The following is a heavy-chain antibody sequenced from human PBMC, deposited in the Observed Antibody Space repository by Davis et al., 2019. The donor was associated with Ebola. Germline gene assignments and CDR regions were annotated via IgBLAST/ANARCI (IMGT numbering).Heavy chain of an antibody. D-gene: IGHD2-2*01. CDR2: ISSSSSYI. J-gene: IGHJ6*03. CDR1: GFTFSSYT. CDR3: ARGDCSRTSCSAPDNYYYYMDV. Sequence: GESLKISCAASGFTFSSYTMNWVRQAPGKGLEWVSSISSSSSYIYYADSVKGRFTISRDNAKNSLYLQMNSLRAEDTAVYYCARGDCSRTSCSAPDNYYYYMDVWGKGTTVTVSS. V-gene: IGHV3-21*01.